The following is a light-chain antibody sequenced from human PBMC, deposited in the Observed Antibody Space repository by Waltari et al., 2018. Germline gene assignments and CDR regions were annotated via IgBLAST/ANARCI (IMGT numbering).Light chain of an antibody. CDR2: AVS. Sequence: DMVWTQSQRTLSLSPQERATRTCWASQSVGSSYLAWFQQKPGQAPRLLIYAVSSRATGIPDRFSGSGSGTDFTLTINRLEPEDSAVYYCQQYGSPPYTFGQGTKLEL. CDR3: QQYGSPPYT. V-gene: IGKV3-20*01. CDR1: QSVGSSY. J-gene: IGKJ2*01.